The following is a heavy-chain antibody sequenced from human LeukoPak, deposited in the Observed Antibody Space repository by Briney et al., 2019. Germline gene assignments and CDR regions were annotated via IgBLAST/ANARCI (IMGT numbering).Heavy chain of an antibody. J-gene: IGHJ4*02. CDR3: ARARYFWSGYYTGPFDY. V-gene: IGHV4-34*01. CDR1: GGSFSGYY. D-gene: IGHD3-3*01. Sequence: SETLSLTCAVYGGSFSGYYWSWIRQPPGKGLEWIGEINHSGSTNYNPSLKSRVTISVDTSKNQFSLKLSSVTAADTAVYYCARARYFWSGYYTGPFDYWGQGTLVTVS. CDR2: INHSGST.